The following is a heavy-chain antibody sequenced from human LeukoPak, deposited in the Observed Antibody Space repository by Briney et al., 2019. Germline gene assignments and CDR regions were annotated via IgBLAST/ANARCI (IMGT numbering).Heavy chain of an antibody. D-gene: IGHD2-2*02. Sequence: GGSLRLSCAASGFTFSIYSMNWVRQAPGKGLEWVSYISSSSSTIYYADSVKGRFTISRDNAKNSLYLQMSSLRAEDTAVYYCARDGNRYCSSTSCYTWDYWGQGTLVTVSS. CDR3: ARDGNRYCSSTSCYTWDY. CDR2: ISSSSSTI. J-gene: IGHJ4*02. V-gene: IGHV3-48*01. CDR1: GFTFSIYS.